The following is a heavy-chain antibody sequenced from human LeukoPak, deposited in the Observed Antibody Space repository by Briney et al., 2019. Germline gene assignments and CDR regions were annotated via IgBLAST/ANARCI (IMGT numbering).Heavy chain of an antibody. CDR1: GFTFSSYG. V-gene: IGHV3-23*01. J-gene: IGHJ6*03. CDR3: AKGRWYYYYRDV. CDR2: ISGSGGST. Sequence: GGTLRLSCAASGFTFSSYGMSWVRQPPGKGLEWVSAISGSGGSTNYADSVKGQFTIPRDNSKNTLYLQMNSLRAEDTAVYYRAKGRWYYYYRDVWGKGTTVTISS.